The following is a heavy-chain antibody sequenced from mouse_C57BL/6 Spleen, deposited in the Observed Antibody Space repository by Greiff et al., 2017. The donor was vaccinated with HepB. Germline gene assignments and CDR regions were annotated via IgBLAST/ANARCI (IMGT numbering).Heavy chain of an antibody. D-gene: IGHD1-1*01. CDR1: GYSITSGYY. J-gene: IGHJ4*01. CDR3: AVVARCYAMDY. CDR2: ISYDGSN. Sequence: EVQLQQSGPGLVKPSQSLSLTCSVTGYSITSGYYWNWIRQFPGNKLEWMGYISYDGSNNYNPSLKNRISITRDTSKNQFFLKLNSVTTEETATYYCAVVARCYAMDYWGQGTSVTVSS. V-gene: IGHV3-6*01.